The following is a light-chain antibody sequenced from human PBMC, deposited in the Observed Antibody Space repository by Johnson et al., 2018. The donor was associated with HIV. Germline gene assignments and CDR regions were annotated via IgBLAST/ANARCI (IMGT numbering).Light chain of an antibody. CDR2: DNN. CDR3: ATWDSSLSAGRV. Sequence: QSVLTQPPSVSAAPGQKVTISCSGSSSNIGKNYVSWYQHLPGTAPKLLIYDNNKRPSGIPDRFSGSKSGTSATLGITGLQTGDEADYYCATWDSSLSAGRVFGTGTKVTVL. CDR1: SSNIGKNY. V-gene: IGLV1-51*01. J-gene: IGLJ1*01.